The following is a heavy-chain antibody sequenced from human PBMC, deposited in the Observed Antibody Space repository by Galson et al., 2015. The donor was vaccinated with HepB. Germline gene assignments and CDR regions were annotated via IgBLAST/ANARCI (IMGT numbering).Heavy chain of an antibody. J-gene: IGHJ4*02. D-gene: IGHD3-9*01. CDR1: GFTFSSYA. CDR2: ISYDGSNK. CDR3: ASPGGYFDWLLRENYFDY. V-gene: IGHV3-30*04. Sequence: SLRLSCAASGFTFSSYAMHWVRQAPGKGLEWVAVISYDGSNKYYADSVKGRFTISRDNSKNTLYLQMNSLRAEDTAVYYCASPGGYFDWLLRENYFDYWGQGTLVTVSS.